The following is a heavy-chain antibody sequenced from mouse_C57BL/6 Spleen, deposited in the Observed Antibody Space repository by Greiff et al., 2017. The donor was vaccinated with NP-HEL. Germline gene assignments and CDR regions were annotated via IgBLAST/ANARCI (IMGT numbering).Heavy chain of an antibody. CDR2: ISSGSSTI. CDR3: ARSEGKAMDY. J-gene: IGHJ4*01. CDR1: GFTFSDYG. Sequence: EVKLVESGGGLVKPGGSLKLSCAASGFTFSDYGMHWVRQAPEKGLEWVAYISSGSSTIYYADTVKGRFTISRDNAKNTLFLQMTSLRSEDTAMYYCARSEGKAMDYWGQGTSVTVSS. V-gene: IGHV5-17*01.